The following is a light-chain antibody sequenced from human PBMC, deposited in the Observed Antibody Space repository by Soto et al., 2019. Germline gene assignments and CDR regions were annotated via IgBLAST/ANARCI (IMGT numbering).Light chain of an antibody. CDR3: QQYHISPIT. CDR1: QSVSSNY. J-gene: IGKJ5*01. Sequence: EIVLTQSPGTLSLSPGERATLSCRASQSVSSNYLAWYQQKPGQAPRLLIFGASSRATGIPDRFSGSGSGTDFTLTISRLEPEDFAVYYCQQYHISPITFGQGTRLEIK. CDR2: GAS. V-gene: IGKV3-20*01.